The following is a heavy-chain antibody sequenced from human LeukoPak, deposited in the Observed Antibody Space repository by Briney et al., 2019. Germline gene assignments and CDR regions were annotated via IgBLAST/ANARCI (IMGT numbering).Heavy chain of an antibody. D-gene: IGHD1-26*01. Sequence: PGESLKISCKGSGYSFTTYWTAWVRQMPGRGLEWMGIISPDDSEIRYSPSFRGQVTISADKSTSTAYLQWSRLKASDTAIYYCARHEGSGSYYSYWGQGTLVTVSS. CDR1: GYSFTTYW. J-gene: IGHJ4*02. V-gene: IGHV5-51*01. CDR2: ISPDDSEI. CDR3: ARHEGSGSYYSY.